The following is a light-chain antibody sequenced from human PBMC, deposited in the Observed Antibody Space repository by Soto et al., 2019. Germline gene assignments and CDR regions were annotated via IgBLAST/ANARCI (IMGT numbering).Light chain of an antibody. V-gene: IGKV1-5*01. Sequence: DIQMTQSPSIVSSSVGDRVTITCRASQTIGTRLAWYQRKPGQALKFLIYDASTLETGVPSRFSGSGSGTALTLTIRSLQPDALATYYCRRYHSLYTFGQGTNLEIK. CDR3: RRYHSLYT. CDR2: DAS. J-gene: IGKJ2*01. CDR1: QTIGTR.